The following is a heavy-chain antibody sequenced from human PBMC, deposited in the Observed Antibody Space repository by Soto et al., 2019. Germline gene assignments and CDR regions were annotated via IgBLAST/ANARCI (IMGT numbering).Heavy chain of an antibody. D-gene: IGHD2-15*01. V-gene: IGHV3-53*01. CDR3: AKGTYCSGGSCYPGAFDI. CDR1: GFIVSRNY. Sequence: EVQLVESGGGLIQPGGSLRLSCAASGFIVSRNYMSWVRQAPGKGLEWVSVIYAGASTYYADSVKGRFTISRDNSKNTLYLQMNSLRAEDTAVYYCAKGTYCSGGSCYPGAFDIWGQGTMVTVSS. J-gene: IGHJ3*02. CDR2: IYAGAST.